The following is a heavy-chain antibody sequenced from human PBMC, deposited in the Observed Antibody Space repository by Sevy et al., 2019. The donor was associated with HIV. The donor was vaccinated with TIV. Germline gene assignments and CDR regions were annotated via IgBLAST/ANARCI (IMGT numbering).Heavy chain of an antibody. J-gene: IGHJ4*02. D-gene: IGHD2-2*01. V-gene: IGHV4-39*01. CDR2: IYYSGST. CDR3: ARQGRVPAAYRIFGFDY. CDR1: GGSISSSSYY. Sequence: SETLSLTCTVSGGSISSSSYYWGWIRQPPGKGLEWIGSIYYSGSTYYNPSLKSRVTISVDTSKNQFSLKLSSVTAAETAVYYCARQGRVPAAYRIFGFDYWGQGTLVTVSS.